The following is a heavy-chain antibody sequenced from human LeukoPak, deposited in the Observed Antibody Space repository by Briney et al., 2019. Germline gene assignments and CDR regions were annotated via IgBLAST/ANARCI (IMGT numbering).Heavy chain of an antibody. Sequence: GGSLRLSCAASGFTFCSYAMSWVRQAPGKGLEWVSAISGSGGSTYYADSVKGRFTISRDNSKNTLYLQMNSLRAEDTAVYYCAIDSIPDILTGYHRDWGQGTLVTVSS. CDR1: GFTFCSYA. CDR3: AIDSIPDILTGYHRD. D-gene: IGHD3-9*01. J-gene: IGHJ4*02. V-gene: IGHV3-23*01. CDR2: ISGSGGST.